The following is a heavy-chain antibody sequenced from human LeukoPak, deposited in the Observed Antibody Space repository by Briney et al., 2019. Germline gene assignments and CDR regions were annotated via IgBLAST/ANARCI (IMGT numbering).Heavy chain of an antibody. J-gene: IGHJ4*02. CDR3: ARDPLYCSSTSCYATPPED. V-gene: IGHV4-31*03. CDR2: IYYSGST. D-gene: IGHD2-2*01. CDR1: GGSISSGGYY. Sequence: SETLSLTCTVSGGSISSGGYYWSWIRQHPGKGLEWIVYIYYSGSTYYNPSLKSRVTISVDTSKNQFSLKLSSVTAADTAVYYCARDPLYCSSTSCYATPPEDWGQGTLVTVSS.